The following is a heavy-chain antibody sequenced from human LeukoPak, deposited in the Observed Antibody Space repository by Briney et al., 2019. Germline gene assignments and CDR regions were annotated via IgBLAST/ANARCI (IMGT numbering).Heavy chain of an antibody. CDR1: GGSISSYY. D-gene: IGHD5-18*01. V-gene: IGHV4-59*01. J-gene: IGHJ4*02. CDR2: IYYSGST. Sequence: PSETLSLTCTVSGGSISSYYWSWIRQPPGKGLEWIGYIYYSGSTNYNPSLKSRVTISVDTSKNQFSLKLSSVTAADTAVYYCARHLGYSLTEPFDYWGQGTLVTVSS. CDR3: ARHLGYSLTEPFDY.